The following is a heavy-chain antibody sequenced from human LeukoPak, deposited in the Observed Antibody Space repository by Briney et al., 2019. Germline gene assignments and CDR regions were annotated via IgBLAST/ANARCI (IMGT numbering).Heavy chain of an antibody. CDR1: GFTFSSYA. V-gene: IGHV3-30*04. J-gene: IGHJ4*02. D-gene: IGHD3-10*01. Sequence: GGSLRLSCAASGFTFSSYAMYWARQAPGKGLEWVAVISYDETNKYYADSVKGRFTISRGNSKNTLYLQVNSLRPEDTAVYYCARSRSTGSSYFDYWGQGTLVTVSS. CDR2: ISYDETNK. CDR3: ARSRSTGSSYFDY.